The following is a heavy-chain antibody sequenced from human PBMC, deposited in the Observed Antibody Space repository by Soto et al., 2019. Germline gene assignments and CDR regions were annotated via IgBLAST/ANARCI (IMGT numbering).Heavy chain of an antibody. J-gene: IGHJ4*02. CDR1: GFTFSSYS. CDR3: ARYYDSSTDSYDPVFF. Sequence: PGGSLRLSCAASGFTFSSYSMNWVRQAPGKGLEWVSSISSSSSYIYYADSVKGRFTISRDNAKNSLYLQMNSLRAEDTAVYYCARYYDSSTDSYDPVFFWGQGTLVTVSS. D-gene: IGHD3-22*01. V-gene: IGHV3-21*01. CDR2: ISSSSSYI.